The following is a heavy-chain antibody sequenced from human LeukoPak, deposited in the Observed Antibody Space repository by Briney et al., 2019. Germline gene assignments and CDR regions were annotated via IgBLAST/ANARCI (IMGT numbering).Heavy chain of an antibody. CDR2: IDDDGAGT. D-gene: IGHD5-12*01. CDR1: GFPFNGYW. V-gene: IGHV3-74*01. CDR3: ARSASGYDA. J-gene: IGHJ5*02. Sequence: GGSLRLSCAASGFPFNGYWMHWVRQAPGKGLVWVSRIDDDGAGTTYADSVKGRFTISRDNAKNTLYLQMNSLRVEDTAVYYCARSASGYDAWGQGTLVTVSS.